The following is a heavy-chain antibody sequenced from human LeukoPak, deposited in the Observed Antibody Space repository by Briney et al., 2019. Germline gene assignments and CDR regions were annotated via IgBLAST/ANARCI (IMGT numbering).Heavy chain of an antibody. CDR2: ISPNSGNT. J-gene: IGHJ4*02. V-gene: IGHV1-8*01. D-gene: IGHD5-12*01. CDR1: GYTFTSYD. Sequence: ASVNVSCKDSGYTFTSYDINWVRQATGQGLEWMGWISPNSGNTGYAQKFQGRVTMTRNTSISTAYMELSSLRSEDTAVYYCARARLGYRGYDPQLRYWGQGTLVTVSP. CDR3: ARARLGYRGYDPQLRY.